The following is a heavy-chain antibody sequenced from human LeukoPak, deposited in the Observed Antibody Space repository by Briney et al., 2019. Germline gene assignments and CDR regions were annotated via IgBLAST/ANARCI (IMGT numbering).Heavy chain of an antibody. CDR1: GGSFNGYY. CDR3: ARLYGSGSYYFDY. V-gene: IGHV4-34*01. J-gene: IGHJ4*02. CDR2: INHSGST. Sequence: SETLSLTCAVYGGSFNGYYWSWIRQPPGKGLEWIGEINHSGSTNYNPSLKSRVTISVDTSKNQFSLKLSSVTAADTAVYYCARLYGSGSYYFDYWGQGTLVTVSS. D-gene: IGHD3-10*01.